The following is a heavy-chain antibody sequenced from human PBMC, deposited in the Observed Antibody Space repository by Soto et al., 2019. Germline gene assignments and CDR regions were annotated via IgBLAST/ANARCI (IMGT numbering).Heavy chain of an antibody. CDR1: GFTFSDFP. CDR2: ILYDGTND. CDR3: VRDHRWAFDF. Sequence: GGSLRLSCAASGFTFSDFPIHWVRQAPGKGLEWVAIILYDGTNDYYADSVKGRFTISRGDATNSLYLQMNSLRDEDTAVYYCVRDHRWAFDFWGQGTMVTVSS. D-gene: IGHD2-15*01. J-gene: IGHJ3*01. V-gene: IGHV3-30-3*01.